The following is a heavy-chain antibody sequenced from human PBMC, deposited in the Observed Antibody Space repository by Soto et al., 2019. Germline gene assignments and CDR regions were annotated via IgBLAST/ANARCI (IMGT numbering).Heavy chain of an antibody. CDR1: GYTFTSYA. D-gene: IGHD6-13*01. CDR2: INAGNGNT. J-gene: IGHJ4*02. CDR3: ARAPSWYNFDY. Sequence: ASVKVFCKASGYTFTSYAMHWVRQAPGQRLEWMGWINAGNGNTKYSQNFQGRVTITRDTSASTAYMELSSLRSEDTAVYYCARAPSWYNFDYWGQGTLVTVSS. V-gene: IGHV1-3*01.